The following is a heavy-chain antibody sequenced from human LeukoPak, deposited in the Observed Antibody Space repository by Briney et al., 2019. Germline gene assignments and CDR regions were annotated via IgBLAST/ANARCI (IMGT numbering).Heavy chain of an antibody. V-gene: IGHV1-69*13. CDR1: GYTFTSYY. J-gene: IGHJ4*02. Sequence: ASVKVSCKASGYTFTSYYMHWVRQAPGQGLEWMGGIIPIFGTANYAQKFQGRVTITADESTSTAYMELSSLRSEDTAVYYCASHYDSSGYYYAPFDYWGQGTLVTVSS. CDR3: ASHYDSSGYYYAPFDY. CDR2: IIPIFGTA. D-gene: IGHD3-22*01.